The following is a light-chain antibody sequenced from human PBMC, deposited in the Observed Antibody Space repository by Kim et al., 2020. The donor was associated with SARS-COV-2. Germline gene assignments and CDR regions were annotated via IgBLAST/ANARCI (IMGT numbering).Light chain of an antibody. V-gene: IGLV3-1*01. J-gene: IGLJ2*01. CDR1: KLGDKY. CDR3: QAWDSSTVV. Sequence: VSPGQTTRITCSGDKLGDKYACWYQKKPGQSPVLVIYQDSKRPSGIPERFSGSNSGNTATLTISGTQAMDEADYYCQAWDSSTVVFGGGTQLTVL. CDR2: QDS.